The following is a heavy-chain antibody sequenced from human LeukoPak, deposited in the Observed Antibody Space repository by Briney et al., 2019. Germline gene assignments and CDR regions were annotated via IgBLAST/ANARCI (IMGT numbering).Heavy chain of an antibody. CDR1: GGSFSGYY. J-gene: IGHJ6*02. D-gene: IGHD3-10*01. CDR2: INHSGST. Sequence: PSETLPLTCAVYGGSFSGYYWSWIRQPPGKGLEWIGEINHSGSTNYNPSLKSRVTISVDTSRNQFSLKLTSVTAADTAVYYCARYGTGYYYYGMDVWGQGTTVTVSS. V-gene: IGHV4-34*01. CDR3: ARYGTGYYYYGMDV.